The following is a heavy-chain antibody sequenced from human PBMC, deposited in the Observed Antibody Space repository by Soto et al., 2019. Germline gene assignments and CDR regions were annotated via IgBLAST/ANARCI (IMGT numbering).Heavy chain of an antibody. CDR2: IYTRVST. CDR1: GDSMTKYS. J-gene: IGHJ4*02. D-gene: IGHD1-26*01. CDR3: ARKVGAAYYFDF. Sequence: QVQLQESGPGLVKPSETLSLTCTVSGDSMTKYSCRWIRQPAGQGLEWIGRIYTRVSTTYNPYLKSRVTISIDTSNKHLALKLKSVTAADTAVDYCARKVGAAYYFDFWGQGALVTVSS. V-gene: IGHV4-4*07.